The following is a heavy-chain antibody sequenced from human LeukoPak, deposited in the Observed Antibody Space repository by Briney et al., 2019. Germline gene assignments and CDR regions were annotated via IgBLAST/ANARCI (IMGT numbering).Heavy chain of an antibody. CDR1: GDSINSYY. Sequence: SETLSLTCTVSGDSINSYYWSWIRQPPGKGLEWIGCIYYTGSTNYNPSLKSRVTMSMDTSKNQFSLTLTSVTAADTAVYYCARSGHYYYYGMDVWGQGTTVTVSS. CDR2: IYYTGST. CDR3: ARSGHYYYYGMDV. D-gene: IGHD1-14*01. V-gene: IGHV4-59*08. J-gene: IGHJ6*02.